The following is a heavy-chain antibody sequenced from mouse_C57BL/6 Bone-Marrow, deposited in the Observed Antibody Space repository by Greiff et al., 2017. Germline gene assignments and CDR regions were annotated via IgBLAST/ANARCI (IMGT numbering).Heavy chain of an antibody. CDR3: ARCLYHGSSYGYFDV. Sequence: QVQLQQSGAELVKPGASVKISCKASGYAFSSYWLNWVKQRPGKGLEWIGQIYPGDGDTNYNGKFKGKATLTADKSSSPAFMQLISLTSEDSAVYCCARCLYHGSSYGYFDVWGTGTTVTVSS. CDR1: GYAFSSYW. J-gene: IGHJ1*03. D-gene: IGHD1-1*01. V-gene: IGHV1-80*01. CDR2: IYPGDGDT.